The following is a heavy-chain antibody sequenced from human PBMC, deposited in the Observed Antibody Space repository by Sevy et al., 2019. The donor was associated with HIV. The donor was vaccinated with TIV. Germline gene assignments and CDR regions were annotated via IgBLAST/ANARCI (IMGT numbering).Heavy chain of an antibody. CDR2: IYYSGST. CDR1: GGSISSSSYY. V-gene: IGHV4-39*01. J-gene: IGHJ5*02. Sequence: SETLSLTCTVSGGSISSSSYYWGWIRQPPGKGLEWIGSIYYSGSTYYNPSLKSRVTISVDTSKNQFSRKLSSVTAADTALYYCARHGAGSTMIVVVRRSWFDPWGQGTLVTVSS. CDR3: ARHGAGSTMIVVVRRSWFDP. D-gene: IGHD3-22*01.